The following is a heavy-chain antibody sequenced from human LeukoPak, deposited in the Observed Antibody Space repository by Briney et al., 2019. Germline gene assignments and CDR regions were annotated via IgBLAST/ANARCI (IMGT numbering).Heavy chain of an antibody. CDR2: IHYKGST. CDR3: ARRDTGWNYCDY. J-gene: IGHJ4*02. D-gene: IGHD6-19*01. V-gene: IGHV4-59*08. CDR1: GDSINVHY. Sequence: SETLSLTCTISGDSINVHYWSWIRQTPGKRLEWIGDIHYKGSTNYNLSLKSRVTISVDTSKNHLSLNLPSVLAADTAIYYCARRDTGWNYCDYWGQGILVTVSS.